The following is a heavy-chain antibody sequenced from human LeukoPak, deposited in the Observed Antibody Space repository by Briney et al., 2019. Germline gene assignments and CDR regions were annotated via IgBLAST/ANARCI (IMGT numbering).Heavy chain of an antibody. Sequence: GGSLRLSCAASGFTLSSSRMSWARRAPGKGPEWVANIKQDGSEKYYVDSVTGRFTISRENAKNSLYLQMNSLRAEDTAVYYCARDPVTFFGVGNWFDPWGQGTLVTVSS. CDR1: GFTLSSSR. V-gene: IGHV3-7*01. J-gene: IGHJ5*02. CDR2: IKQDGSEK. D-gene: IGHD3-3*01. CDR3: ARDPVTFFGVGNWFDP.